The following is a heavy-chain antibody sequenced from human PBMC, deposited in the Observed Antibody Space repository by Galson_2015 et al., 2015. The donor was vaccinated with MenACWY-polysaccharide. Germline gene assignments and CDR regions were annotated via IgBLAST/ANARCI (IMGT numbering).Heavy chain of an antibody. D-gene: IGHD1-26*01. J-gene: IGHJ4*02. CDR3: ARPWAQFSFFDS. CDR2: IYIYYGGGT. CDR1: GGSISSSSYY. V-gene: IGHV4-39*01. Sequence: SETLSLTCTVSGGSISSSSYYWGWIRQPPGKGLEWIGTIYIYYGGGTYYNPSLKSRATISVDTSKNQFSLKLSSVTAADTAVYYCARPWAQFSFFDSWGPGTLVTDSS.